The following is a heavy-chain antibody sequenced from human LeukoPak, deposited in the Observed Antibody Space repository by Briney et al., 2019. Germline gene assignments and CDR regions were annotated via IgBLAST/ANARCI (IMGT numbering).Heavy chain of an antibody. CDR3: ARARGYYGSLAY. J-gene: IGHJ4*02. Sequence: RASVKVSCKASGYTFTSYAMNWVRQAPGQGLEWMGWISAYNGNTNYAQKLQGRVTMTTDTSTSTAYMELSRLRSDDTAVYYCARARGYYGSLAYWGQGTLVTVSS. D-gene: IGHD3-10*01. CDR1: GYTFTSYA. V-gene: IGHV1-18*01. CDR2: ISAYNGNT.